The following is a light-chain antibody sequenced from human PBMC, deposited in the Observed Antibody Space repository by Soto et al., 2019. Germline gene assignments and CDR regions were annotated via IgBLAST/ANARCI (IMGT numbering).Light chain of an antibody. Sequence: EIVMTQSPATLSVSPGERATLSCRASQSVNSNLVWYQQKPGQAPRLLIYGSSTRATGIPARFSGSGSGTEFTLTISRLEPEDFAVYYCQQYDSSPLTFGQGTKVDIK. CDR3: QQYDSSPLT. CDR1: QSVNSN. V-gene: IGKV3-15*01. CDR2: GSS. J-gene: IGKJ1*01.